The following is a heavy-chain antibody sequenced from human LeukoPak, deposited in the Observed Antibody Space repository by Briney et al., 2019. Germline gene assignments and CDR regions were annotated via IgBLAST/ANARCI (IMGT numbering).Heavy chain of an antibody. CDR1: GGSFSGYY. CDR2: INHSGST. J-gene: IGHJ5*02. D-gene: IGHD1-26*01. CDR3: ARDPRGIVGANHNWFDP. Sequence: KPSETLSLTCAVYGGSFSGYYWSWIRQPPGKGLEWSGEINHSGSTNYNPSLKSRVTISVDTSKNQFSLKLSSVTAADTAVYYCARDPRGIVGANHNWFDPWGQGTLVTVPS. V-gene: IGHV4-34*01.